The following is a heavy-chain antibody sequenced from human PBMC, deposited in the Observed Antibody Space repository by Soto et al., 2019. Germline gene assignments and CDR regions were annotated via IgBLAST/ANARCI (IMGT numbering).Heavy chain of an antibody. V-gene: IGHV1-18*01. J-gene: IGHJ6*02. Sequence: VQLVQSGAEVKKHGASVKVSCKASGYTFTSYGINWVRQAPGQGLEWLGWISPYDGYTHYAQILQGRVSMTTYTSTKTADMELRSLRSDDTAMYYCARGGYYDSSGARNYYFYGMNVWGQGTTVTVSS. CDR2: ISPYDGYT. CDR1: GYTFTSYG. CDR3: ARGGYYDSSGARNYYFYGMNV. D-gene: IGHD3-22*01.